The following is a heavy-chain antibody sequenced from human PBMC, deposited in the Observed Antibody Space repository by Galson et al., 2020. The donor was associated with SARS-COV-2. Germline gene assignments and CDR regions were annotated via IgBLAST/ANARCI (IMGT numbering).Heavy chain of an antibody. CDR2: IGIKTDGGTT. CDR3: TTGVKN. Sequence: GESLKISCTMSGFTFSQAWMTWVRQPPGKGLEWVGRIGIKTDGGTTEYAAPVKGRFTISRDDSKNTLYLQMNSLKTDDTGMYYCTTGVKNWGQGTLVTVSS. V-gene: IGHV3-15*04. CDR1: GFTFSQAW. J-gene: IGHJ4*02. D-gene: IGHD2-21*01.